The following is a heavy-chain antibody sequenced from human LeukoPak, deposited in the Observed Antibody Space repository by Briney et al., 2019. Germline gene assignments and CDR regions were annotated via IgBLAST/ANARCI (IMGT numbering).Heavy chain of an antibody. V-gene: IGHV3-7*01. CDR2: IKQDGSEK. J-gene: IGHJ6*03. CDR3: AREHYFYYMDG. Sequence: GGSLRLSCAASGFTFSSYWMSWVRQAPGKGLEWVANIKQDGSEKYYVDSVKGRFTISRDNAKNSLYLQMNSLRAEHTAVYYCAREHYFYYMDGWGKGTTVTVSS. CDR1: GFTFSSYW.